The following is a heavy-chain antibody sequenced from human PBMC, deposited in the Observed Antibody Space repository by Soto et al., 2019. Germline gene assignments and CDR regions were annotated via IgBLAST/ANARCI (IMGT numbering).Heavy chain of an antibody. Sequence: EVQLVESGGGLIQPGGSLRLSCAASGFTVSSDYMSWVRQAPGKGLEWVSVIYTGGSTYYADSVKGRFTFSRDNSKNKLYPQMNSLSAEDTAVYYCARAYGGNPALFDPWGQGTLVTVSS. CDR3: ARAYGGNPALFDP. CDR2: IYTGGST. D-gene: IGHD4-17*01. CDR1: GFTVSSDY. V-gene: IGHV3-53*01. J-gene: IGHJ5*02.